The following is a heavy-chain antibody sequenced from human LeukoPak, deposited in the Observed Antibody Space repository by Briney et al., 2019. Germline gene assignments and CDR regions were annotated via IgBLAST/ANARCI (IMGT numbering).Heavy chain of an antibody. J-gene: IGHJ3*02. CDR3: AKGRSSGWYWDAFDI. D-gene: IGHD6-19*01. CDR1: GFTFSSYA. V-gene: IGHV3-23*01. Sequence: PGGSLRLSCAASGFTFSSYAMSWVRQAPGKGLEWVSAISGSGGSTYYADSVKGRFTISRDNSKNTLYPQMNSLRAEDTAVYYCAKGRSSGWYWDAFDIWGQGTMVTVSS. CDR2: ISGSGGST.